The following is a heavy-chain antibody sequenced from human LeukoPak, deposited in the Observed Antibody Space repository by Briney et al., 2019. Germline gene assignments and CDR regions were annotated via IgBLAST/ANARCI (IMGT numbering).Heavy chain of an antibody. Sequence: SETLSLTCAVYSGSFSGFYWSWIRQPPGKGLEWIGEINHSGRTNYNPSLKSRVTISVDTSKNQFSLKLSSVTAADTAVYYCASRYYDFWSGYPKNWFDPWGQGTLVTVSS. CDR2: INHSGRT. CDR1: SGSFSGFY. J-gene: IGHJ5*02. V-gene: IGHV4-34*01. D-gene: IGHD3-3*01. CDR3: ASRYYDFWSGYPKNWFDP.